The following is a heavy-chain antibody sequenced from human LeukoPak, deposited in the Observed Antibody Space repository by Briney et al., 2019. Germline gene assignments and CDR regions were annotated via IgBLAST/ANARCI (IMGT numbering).Heavy chain of an antibody. CDR3: ARTSHSGYMVRGVLYYGMDV. D-gene: IGHD3-10*01. V-gene: IGHV4-39*01. CDR1: GGSISSSSYY. J-gene: IGHJ6*02. Sequence: SETLSLTCTVSGGSISSSSYYWGWIRQPPGTGLEWIGSIYYSGSTYYNPSLKSRVTISVDTSKNQFSLNLSSVAAADTAVYYCARTSHSGYMVRGVLYYGMDVWGQGTTVTVSS. CDR2: IYYSGST.